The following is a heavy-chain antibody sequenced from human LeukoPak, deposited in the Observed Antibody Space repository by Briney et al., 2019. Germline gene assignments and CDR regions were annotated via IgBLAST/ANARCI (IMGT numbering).Heavy chain of an antibody. D-gene: IGHD2-15*01. CDR3: ARRYCSGGSCRVWYFDL. J-gene: IGHJ2*01. Sequence: SETLSLTFTVPGGSISSSCWSCIRQPPGKGLGWIGYIYYSGSTNYNPSLKGRVTISVDTSKNQFSLKLSSVTAADTAVYYCARRYCSGGSCRVWYFDLWGRGTLVTVSS. CDR2: IYYSGST. V-gene: IGHV4-59*08. CDR1: GGSISSSC.